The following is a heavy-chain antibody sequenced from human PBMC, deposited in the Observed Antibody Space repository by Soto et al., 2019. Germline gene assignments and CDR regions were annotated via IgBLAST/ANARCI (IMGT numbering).Heavy chain of an antibody. J-gene: IGHJ5*02. Sequence: ASVKVSCKASGYTFTSYGISWVRQAPGQGLEWMGWISAYNGNTNYARKLQGRVTMTTDTSTSTAYMELRSLRSDDKAVYYCARDRRISIAVAGTPWFDPWCQGTLVTVSS. V-gene: IGHV1-18*01. D-gene: IGHD6-19*01. CDR1: GYTFTSYG. CDR2: ISAYNGNT. CDR3: ARDRRISIAVAGTPWFDP.